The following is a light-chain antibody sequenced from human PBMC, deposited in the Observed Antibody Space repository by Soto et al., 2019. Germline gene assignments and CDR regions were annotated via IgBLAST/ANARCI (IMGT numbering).Light chain of an antibody. Sequence: EIVMTQSPATLSVSPGERATLSCRANQSVGSKLAWYQQKPGQAPRLLIYGASTRATGIPARFSGSGSGTEFTLTISSLQSEDFAVYYCQQYNNRPPLTFGGGTKVDIK. V-gene: IGKV3-15*01. CDR1: QSVGSK. CDR3: QQYNNRPPLT. J-gene: IGKJ4*01. CDR2: GAS.